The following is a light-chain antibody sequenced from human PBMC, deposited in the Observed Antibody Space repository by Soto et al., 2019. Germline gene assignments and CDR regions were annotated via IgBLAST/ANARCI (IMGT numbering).Light chain of an antibody. Sequence: EIVLTQSPATLSLSPGERATLSCRASPSVTNFLAWYQQKPGQAPRLLIYGAFNRATGIPARFSGSGSGTDFTLTISSLAPEDFAIYYCHQRQSWPRTFGQGTKVDIK. CDR1: PSVTNF. J-gene: IGKJ1*01. CDR2: GAF. CDR3: HQRQSWPRT. V-gene: IGKV3-11*01.